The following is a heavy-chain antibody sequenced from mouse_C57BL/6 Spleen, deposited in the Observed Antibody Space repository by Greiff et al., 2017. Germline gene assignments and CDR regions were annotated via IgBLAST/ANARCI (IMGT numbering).Heavy chain of an antibody. CDR1: GFNIKDDY. CDR2: IDPENGDT. J-gene: IGHJ4*01. CDR3: TTGGYAMDY. V-gene: IGHV14-4*01. Sequence: EVKLVESGAELVRPGASVKLSCTASGFNIKDDYMHWVKQRPEQGLEWIGWIDPENGDTEYASKFQGKATITADTSSNTAYLQLSSLTSEDTAVYYCTTGGYAMDYWGQGTSVTVSS.